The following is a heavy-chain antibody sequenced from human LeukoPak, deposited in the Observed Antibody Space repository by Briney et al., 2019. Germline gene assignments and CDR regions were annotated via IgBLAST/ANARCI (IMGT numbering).Heavy chain of an antibody. CDR2: IYYSEST. CDR3: ASLYYYGSGTQIDY. J-gene: IGHJ4*02. D-gene: IGHD3-10*01. V-gene: IGHV4-39*01. CDR1: GGSISSSSYY. Sequence: PSETLPLTCTVSGGSISSSSYYWGWIRQPPGKGLEWIGSIYYSESTYYNPSLKSRVTISVDTSKNQFSLKLSSVTAADTAVYYCASLYYYGSGTQIDYWGQGTLVTVSS.